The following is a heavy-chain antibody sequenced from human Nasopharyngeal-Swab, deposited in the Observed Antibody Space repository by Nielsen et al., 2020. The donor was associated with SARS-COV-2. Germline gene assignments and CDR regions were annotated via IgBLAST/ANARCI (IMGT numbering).Heavy chain of an antibody. V-gene: IGHV3-30*18. D-gene: IGHD3-10*01. CDR3: AKLIEEGSGSYYALYYYYGMDV. CDR2: ISYDGSNK. J-gene: IGHJ6*02. Sequence: WIHQPPGKGLEWVAVISYDGSNKYYADSVKGRFTISGDNSKNTLYLQMNSLRAEDTAVYYCAKLIEEGSGSYYALYYYYGMDVWGQGTTVTVSS.